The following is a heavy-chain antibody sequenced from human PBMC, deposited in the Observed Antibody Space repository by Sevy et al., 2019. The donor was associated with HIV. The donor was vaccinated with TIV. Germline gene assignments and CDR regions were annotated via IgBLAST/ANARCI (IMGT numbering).Heavy chain of an antibody. V-gene: IGHV4-4*07. CDR2: IYTSGST. J-gene: IGHJ5*02. CDR3: AREGGLGYCSSTSGYWFDP. CDR1: GGSISSYY. D-gene: IGHD2-2*01. Sequence: SETLSLTCTVSGGSISSYYWSWIRQPAGKGLEWIGRIYTSGSTNYNPSLKSRVTMSVDTSKNQFSLKLSSVTAADTAVYYCAREGGLGYCSSTSGYWFDPWGQGTLVTVSS.